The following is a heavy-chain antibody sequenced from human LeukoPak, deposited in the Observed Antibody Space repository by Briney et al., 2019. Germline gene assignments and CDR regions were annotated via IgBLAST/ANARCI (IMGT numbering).Heavy chain of an antibody. CDR1: GFTFSSYT. J-gene: IGHJ4*02. CDR2: ISGSGGST. D-gene: IGHD3-22*01. V-gene: IGHV3-23*01. Sequence: GGSLRLSCAASGFTFSSYTMSWVRQAPGKGLEWVSAISGSGGSTYYADSVKGRFTISRDNSKDTLYLQMNSLRAEDTAVYYWAKGRPTYYYDRSGYGFDYWGQGTLVTVPS. CDR3: AKGRPTYYYDRSGYGFDY.